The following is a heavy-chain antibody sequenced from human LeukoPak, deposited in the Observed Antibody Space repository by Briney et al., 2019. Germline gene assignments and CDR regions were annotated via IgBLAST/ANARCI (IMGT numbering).Heavy chain of an antibody. CDR2: ISGTGGST. V-gene: IGHV3-23*01. D-gene: IGHD2-2*01. CDR3: ARWRFQLLDY. CDR1: GFTFSNYA. Sequence: GSLRLSCAASGFTFSNYAMSWVRQAPGKGLEWVSAISGTGGSTYYADSVKGRFTISRDNSKNTLYLQMNSLRAEDTAVYYCARWRFQLLDYWSQGTLVTVSS. J-gene: IGHJ4*02.